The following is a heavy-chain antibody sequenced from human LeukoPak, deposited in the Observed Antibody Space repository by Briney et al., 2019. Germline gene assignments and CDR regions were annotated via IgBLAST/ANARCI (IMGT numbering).Heavy chain of an antibody. J-gene: IGHJ4*02. CDR3: VADLGDYADF. Sequence: PGGSLRLSCAASGFTFSRYWMHWVRQAPGEGLVWVSRIKTDGTYTSNADSVKGRSTISRDNAKSTLYLQMNSLKVEDTAVYYCVADLGDYADFWGQGTLVTVSS. V-gene: IGHV3-74*01. CDR2: IKTDGTYT. CDR1: GFTFSRYW.